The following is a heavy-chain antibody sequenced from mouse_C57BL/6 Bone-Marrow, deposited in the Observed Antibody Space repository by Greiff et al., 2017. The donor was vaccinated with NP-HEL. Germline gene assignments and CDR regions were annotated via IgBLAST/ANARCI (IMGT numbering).Heavy chain of an antibody. CDR1: GYTFTSYW. CDR2: IYPSDSET. V-gene: IGHV1-61*01. J-gene: IGHJ4*01. Sequence: QVQLKQPGAELVRPGSSVKLSCKASGYTFTSYWMDWVKQRPGQGLEWIGNIYPSDSETHYNQKFKDKATLTVDKSSSTAYMQLSSLTSEESAVYYCARKGTRMDYWGQGTSVTVSS. CDR3: ARKGTRMDY.